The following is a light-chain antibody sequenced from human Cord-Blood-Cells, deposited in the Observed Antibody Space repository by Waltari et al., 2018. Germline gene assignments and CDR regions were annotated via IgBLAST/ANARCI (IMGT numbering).Light chain of an antibody. CDR1: QSVLYSSNNKNY. CDR3: QQYYSTPPT. CDR2: WAS. Sequence: EIVMTQSPYSLPAYLGDRATINCKSSQSVLYSSNNKNYLTWYQQKPGQPPKLLIYWASTRESGVPDRFSGSGSGTDFTLTISSLQAEDVAVYYCQQYYSTPPTFGQGTKVEIK. V-gene: IGKV4-1*01. J-gene: IGKJ1*01.